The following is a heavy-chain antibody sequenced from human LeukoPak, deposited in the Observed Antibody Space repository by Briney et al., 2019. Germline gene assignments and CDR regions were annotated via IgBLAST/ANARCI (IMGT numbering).Heavy chain of an antibody. V-gene: IGHV4-59*01. D-gene: IGHD5-24*01. J-gene: IGHJ1*01. Sequence: SETLSLTCTVPGGSISSYYWSWIRQPPGKGLEWIGYIYYSGSTNYNPSLKSRVTISVDTSKNQFSLELSSVTAADTAVYYCARVARDGYNLWGQGTLVTVSS. CDR1: GGSISSYY. CDR3: ARVARDGYNL. CDR2: IYYSGST.